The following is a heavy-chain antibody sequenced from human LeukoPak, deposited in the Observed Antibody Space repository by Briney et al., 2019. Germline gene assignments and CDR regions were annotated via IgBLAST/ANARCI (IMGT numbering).Heavy chain of an antibody. CDR3: ARTKYYFDY. CDR1: GFTFSSYR. V-gene: IGHV3-74*03. Sequence: GGSLRLSCAASGFTFSSYRMHWVRQAPGKGLVWVSRINNVGSSPTYADSVEGRFTISRDNAKNTLYLQMNSLRAEDTAVYYCARTKYYFDYWGPGTLVTVSS. CDR2: INNVGSSP. D-gene: IGHD2-8*01. J-gene: IGHJ4*02.